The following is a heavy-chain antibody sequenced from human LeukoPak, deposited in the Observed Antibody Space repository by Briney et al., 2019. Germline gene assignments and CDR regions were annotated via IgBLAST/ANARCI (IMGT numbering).Heavy chain of an antibody. J-gene: IGHJ5*02. CDR3: ARVGGATGSYWFDL. CDR2: IYYSGST. Sequence: SETLSLTCTVSGGSISSYYWSWIRQPPGKGLEWIGYIYYSGSTNYNPSLKSRVTISVDTSKNQFSLKLSSVTAADTAVYYCARVGGATGSYWFDLWGQGTLVTVSS. V-gene: IGHV4-59*01. D-gene: IGHD1-26*01. CDR1: GGSISSYY.